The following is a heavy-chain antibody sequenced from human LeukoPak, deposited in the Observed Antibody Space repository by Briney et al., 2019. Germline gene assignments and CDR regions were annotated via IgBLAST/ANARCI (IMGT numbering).Heavy chain of an antibody. CDR2: NYHSGST. D-gene: IGHD6-19*01. CDR3: ARYSSGWHDAFDI. J-gene: IGHJ3*02. V-gene: IGHV4-30-2*01. CDR1: GGSISSGGYS. Sequence: SQTLSLTCAVSGGSISSGGYSWSWIRQPPGKGLEWIGYNYHSGSTYYNPSLKSRVTISVDRSKNQFSLKLSSVTAADTAVYYCARYSSGWHDAFDIWGQGTMVTVSS.